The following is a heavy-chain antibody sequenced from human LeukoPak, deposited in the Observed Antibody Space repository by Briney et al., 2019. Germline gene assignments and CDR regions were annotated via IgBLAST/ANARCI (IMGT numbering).Heavy chain of an antibody. Sequence: GGSLRLSCAASGFTFSSYGMHWVRQAPGKGLEWVAVIWYDGSNKYYAGSVKGRFTNSRDNSKNTLYLQMNSLRAEDTAVYYCARDLYGDYGSIGEYYFDYWGQGTLVTVSS. J-gene: IGHJ4*02. D-gene: IGHD4-17*01. CDR1: GFTFSSYG. CDR3: ARDLYGDYGSIGEYYFDY. CDR2: IWYDGSNK. V-gene: IGHV3-33*01.